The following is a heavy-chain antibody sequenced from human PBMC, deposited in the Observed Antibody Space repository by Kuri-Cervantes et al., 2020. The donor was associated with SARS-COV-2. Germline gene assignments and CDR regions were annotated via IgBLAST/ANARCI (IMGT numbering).Heavy chain of an antibody. CDR3: ARPYCSITTCYDGTFDS. D-gene: IGHD2-2*01. J-gene: IGHJ4*02. CDR1: GGTFSSYA. Sequence: SVKVSCKASGGTFSSYAVTWLRQVPGQGLAWMGRIIPLFGTTIYAEKFRGRVTLTADRSTNTAYMELSSLLSEDTAVYYCARPYCSITTCYDGTFDSWGQGTLVTVSS. V-gene: IGHV1-69*06. CDR2: IIPLFGTT.